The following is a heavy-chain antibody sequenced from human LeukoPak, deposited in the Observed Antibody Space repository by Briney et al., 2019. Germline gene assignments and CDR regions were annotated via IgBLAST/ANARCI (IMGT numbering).Heavy chain of an antibody. Sequence: PETLSLTCAVYGGSFSGYYWSWIRQPPGKGLEWIGEINHSGSTNYNPSLKSRVTISVDTSKNQFSLKLSSVTAADTAVYYCAGYLPYWYFDLWGRGTLVTVSS. J-gene: IGHJ2*01. CDR3: AGYLPYWYFDL. V-gene: IGHV4-34*01. D-gene: IGHD2/OR15-2a*01. CDR2: INHSGST. CDR1: GGSFSGYY.